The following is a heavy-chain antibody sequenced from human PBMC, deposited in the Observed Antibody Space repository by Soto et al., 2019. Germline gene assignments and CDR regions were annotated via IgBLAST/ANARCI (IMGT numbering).Heavy chain of an antibody. CDR2: VNSDESST. CDR3: ARSFYCSSISCYDY. D-gene: IGHD2-2*01. V-gene: IGHV3-74*03. J-gene: IGHJ4*02. Sequence: EVQLVESGGGLVQPGGSLRLSCAASGFTFSTYWKHWVRQAPGKGLVWVSRVNSDESSTKYADSVKGRFTISRDNAKNTLYLQMNNLRAEDTAVYYCARSFYCSSISCYDYWGQGTLVTVSS. CDR1: GFTFSTYW.